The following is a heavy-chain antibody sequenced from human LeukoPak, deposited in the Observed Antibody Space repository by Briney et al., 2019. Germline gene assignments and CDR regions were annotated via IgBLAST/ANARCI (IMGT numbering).Heavy chain of an antibody. CDR3: ARELVVPAAPIFDY. CDR1: GYTFTSYG. J-gene: IGHJ4*02. V-gene: IGHV1-18*01. CDR2: ISAYNGNT. D-gene: IGHD2-2*01. Sequence: ASVKVSCKASGYTFTSYGISWVRQAPGQGLEWMGWISAYNGNTNYAQKPQGRVTMTTDTSTSTAYMELRSLRSDDTAVYYCARELVVPAAPIFDYWGQGTLDTVSS.